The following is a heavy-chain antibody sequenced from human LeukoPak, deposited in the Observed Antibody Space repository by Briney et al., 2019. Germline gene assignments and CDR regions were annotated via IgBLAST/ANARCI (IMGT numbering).Heavy chain of an antibody. V-gene: IGHV3-74*01. J-gene: IGHJ4*02. CDR2: INSDGSIT. CDR1: GFSFSSYW. CDR3: ARDLGVLTF. Sequence: PGGSLRLSCAASGFSFSSYWMHWVRQVPGKGLAWVSRINSDGSITTYADSVKGRFTISRDNARNTLYLQMNSLRAEDTAVYYCARDLGVLTFWGQGVLVIVSS. D-gene: IGHD4/OR15-4a*01.